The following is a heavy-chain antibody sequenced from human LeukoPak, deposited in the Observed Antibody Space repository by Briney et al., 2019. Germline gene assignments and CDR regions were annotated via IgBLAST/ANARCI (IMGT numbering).Heavy chain of an antibody. J-gene: IGHJ4*02. CDR1: GFNFRSYW. CDR3: YCAVEDY. D-gene: IGHD2-15*01. CDR2: IKQDGSGK. Sequence: AGGSLRLSCATSGFNFRSYWMSWVRQAPGKGLEWVANIKQDGSGKNYVHSVKGRFTISRVNAKNSLYLEMNSLRAEDTAVYYCYCAVEDYWGQGTQVTVSS. V-gene: IGHV3-7*01.